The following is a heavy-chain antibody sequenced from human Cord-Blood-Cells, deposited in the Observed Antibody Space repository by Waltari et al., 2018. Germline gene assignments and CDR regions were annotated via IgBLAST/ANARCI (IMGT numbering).Heavy chain of an antibody. J-gene: IGHJ6*02. CDR2: ISAYNGNT. CDR1: GYTFTSHG. Sequence: QVQLVPSGAEVKKPGDSVKVSCKASGYTFTSHGISRVRRAPGQGLEWMGWISAYNGNTNYAQKLQGRVTMTTDTSTSTAYMELRSLRSDDAAVYYCAREGSYYYYGMDVWGQGTTVTVSS. CDR3: AREGSYYYYGMDV. V-gene: IGHV1-18*01.